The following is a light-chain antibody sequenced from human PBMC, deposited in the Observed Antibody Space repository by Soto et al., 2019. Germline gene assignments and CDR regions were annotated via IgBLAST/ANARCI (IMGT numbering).Light chain of an antibody. J-gene: IGKJ2*01. CDR3: QQYYSTPHT. CDR1: QSLLYSSNNKNY. CDR2: WAS. V-gene: IGKV4-1*01. Sequence: DIVMTRSPDSLAVSLGERATIDCRSSQSLLYSSNNKNYLAWYQHKPGQSPKLLIYWASTRESGVPDRFTGSGSGTYFTLTISSLQAEDVAVYYCQQYYSTPHTFGQGTKLEIK.